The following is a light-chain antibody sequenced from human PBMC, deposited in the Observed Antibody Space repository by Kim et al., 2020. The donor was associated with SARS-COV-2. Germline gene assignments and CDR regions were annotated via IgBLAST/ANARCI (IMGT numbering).Light chain of an antibody. CDR1: SSNIGAGYD. V-gene: IGLV1-40*01. CDR2: GNS. J-gene: IGLJ1*01. Sequence: RVTSSCPGSSSNIGAGYDVHWYQQLPGTAPKLLIYGNSNRPSGVPDRFSGSKSGTSASLAITGLQAEDEADYYCQSYDSSLSGYVFGTGTKVTVL. CDR3: QSYDSSLSGYV.